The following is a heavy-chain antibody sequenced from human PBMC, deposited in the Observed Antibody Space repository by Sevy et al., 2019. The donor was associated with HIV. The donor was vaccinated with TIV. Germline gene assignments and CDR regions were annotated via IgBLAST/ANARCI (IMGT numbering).Heavy chain of an antibody. J-gene: IGHJ6*02. CDR3: ARESYDILPGSRGMDV. Sequence: SETLSLTYTVSGGSISSYYWSWIRQPPGKRLEWIGFIYYSGSTNYNPSLKSRATISVDTAKNQFSLKLRSVTAADTAVYYCARESYDILPGSRGMDVWGQGTTVTVSS. CDR2: IYYSGST. V-gene: IGHV4-59*01. CDR1: GGSISSYY. D-gene: IGHD3-9*01.